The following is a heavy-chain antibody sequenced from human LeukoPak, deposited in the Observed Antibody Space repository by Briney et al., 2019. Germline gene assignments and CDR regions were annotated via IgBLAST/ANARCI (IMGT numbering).Heavy chain of an antibody. CDR2: INHSGST. CDR3: ARKTLGAHDY. Sequence: SETLSLTCAVYGGSFSGYYWSWIRQPPGKGLEWIGEINHSGSTNYNPSLKSRVTISVVTSKNQFSLKLSSVTAADTAVYYCARKTLGAHDYWGQGTLVTVSS. V-gene: IGHV4-34*01. J-gene: IGHJ4*02. D-gene: IGHD1-26*01. CDR1: GGSFSGYY.